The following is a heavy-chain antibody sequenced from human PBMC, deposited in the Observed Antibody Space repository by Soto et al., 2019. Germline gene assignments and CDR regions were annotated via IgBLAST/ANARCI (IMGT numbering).Heavy chain of an antibody. J-gene: IGHJ3*02. V-gene: IGHV3-7*01. CDR3: ARVLRFRELYRAFDI. CDR1: GFTFSSYW. CDR2: IKQDGSEK. D-gene: IGHD3-10*01. Sequence: EVQLVESGGGLVQPGGSLRLSCAASGFTFSSYWMSWVRQAPGKGLEWVANIKQDGSEKYYVDSVKGRFTISRDNAKNSLYLQMNSLRAEDTAVYYCARVLRFRELYRAFDIWGQGTMVTVSS.